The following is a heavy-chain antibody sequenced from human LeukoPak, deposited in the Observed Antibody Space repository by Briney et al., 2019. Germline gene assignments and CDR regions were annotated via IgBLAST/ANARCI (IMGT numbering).Heavy chain of an antibody. J-gene: IGHJ4*02. Sequence: GGSLRLSCAASGFTVSRNYMSWVRQAPGKGLEWVSVIYSSGNTNYADSVKDRFTISRDNSKNTLYLQMNNLRAEDTAAYYCARIDGFGELSLDYWGQGTLVTVSS. D-gene: IGHD3-10*01. V-gene: IGHV3-66*01. CDR1: GFTVSRNY. CDR2: IYSSGNT. CDR3: ARIDGFGELSLDY.